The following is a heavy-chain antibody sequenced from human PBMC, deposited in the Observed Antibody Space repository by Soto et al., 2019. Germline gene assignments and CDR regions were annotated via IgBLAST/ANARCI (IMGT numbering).Heavy chain of an antibody. CDR2: ISGGGGTM. D-gene: IGHD1-26*01. CDR1: GFTFNRYT. V-gene: IGHV3-48*04. Sequence: EVQLVESGGGLVQSGGSLRLTCVASGFTFNRYTMNWVRQAPGKGLEWLSYISGGGGTMFYADSVKGRVTISRDNAKNSLYLQMDSLRAEDTAVYYCARDKSGTYSIDYWGKGTLVTVSS. J-gene: IGHJ4*02. CDR3: ARDKSGTYSIDY.